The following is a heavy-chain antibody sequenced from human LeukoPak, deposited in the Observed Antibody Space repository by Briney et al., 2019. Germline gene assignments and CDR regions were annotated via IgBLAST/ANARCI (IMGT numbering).Heavy chain of an antibody. Sequence: PSETLSLTCAVYGGSFSGYYWSWIRQPPGKGLEWIGEINHSGSTNYNPSLKSRVTISVDTSKNQFSLKLSSVTAADTAVYYCARAWELLYYFDYWGQGTLVTVSS. V-gene: IGHV4-34*01. CDR3: ARAWELLYYFDY. D-gene: IGHD1-26*01. CDR2: INHSGST. J-gene: IGHJ4*02. CDR1: GGSFSGYY.